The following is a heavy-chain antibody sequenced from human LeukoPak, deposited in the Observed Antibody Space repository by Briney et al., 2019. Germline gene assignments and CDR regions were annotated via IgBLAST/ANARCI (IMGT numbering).Heavy chain of an antibody. D-gene: IGHD3-16*01. CDR3: ARHTGEGSHFQH. V-gene: IGHV5-51*01. Sequence: GESLKVSCQGSGFSFSSYWIGWVRQMPGKGLEWMGIIYPGDSGTRYSPSFQGQVTISADKSISTAYLQWNSLKASDTAMYYCARHTGEGSHFQHWGQGSLVTVSS. J-gene: IGHJ1*01. CDR2: IYPGDSGT. CDR1: GFSFSSYW.